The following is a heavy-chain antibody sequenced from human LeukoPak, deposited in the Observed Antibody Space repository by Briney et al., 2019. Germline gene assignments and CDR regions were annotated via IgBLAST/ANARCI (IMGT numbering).Heavy chain of an antibody. CDR2: IIPILGIA. J-gene: IGHJ6*02. V-gene: IGHV1-69*04. CDR1: GGTFSSYA. CDR3: AKDSGKATMIEVPNNSDYYYYGMDV. Sequence: GASVKVSCKASGGTFSSYAISWVRQAPGQGLEWMGRIIPILGIANYAQKFQGRVTITADKSTSTAYMELSSLRSEDTAVYYCAKDSGKATMIEVPNNSDYYYYGMDVWGQGTTVTVSS. D-gene: IGHD3-22*01.